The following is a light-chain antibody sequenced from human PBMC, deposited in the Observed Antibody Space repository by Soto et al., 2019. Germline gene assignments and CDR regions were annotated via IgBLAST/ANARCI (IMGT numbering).Light chain of an antibody. V-gene: IGLV1-40*01. J-gene: IGLJ1*01. CDR3: QSYDSSLRGSLYV. CDR2: GNS. CDR1: SSNIGAGYD. Sequence: QSALTQPPSVSGAPGQRVTISCTGSSSNIGAGYDVHWYQQLPGTAPKLLIYGNSNRPSGVPDRFSGSKSGTSASLAITGLQAEDEADYYCQSYDSSLRGSLYVLGTGIKFTGL.